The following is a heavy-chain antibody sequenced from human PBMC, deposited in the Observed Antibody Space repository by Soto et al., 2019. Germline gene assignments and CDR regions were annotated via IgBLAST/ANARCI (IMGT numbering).Heavy chain of an antibody. CDR2: IYSGGST. V-gene: IGHV3-66*01. CDR3: ARDFYYYGSGTMGGYFDY. J-gene: IGHJ4*02. D-gene: IGHD3-10*01. Sequence: EVQLAESGGGLVQPGGSLRLSCAVSGLTVSSNYMSWVRQAPGKGLEWVSVIYSGGSTNNAESVKGRFTFSRDNSNNTLYLQMNSLRAEDTAVYYCARDFYYYGSGTMGGYFDYWGQGTLVTVSS. CDR1: GLTVSSNY.